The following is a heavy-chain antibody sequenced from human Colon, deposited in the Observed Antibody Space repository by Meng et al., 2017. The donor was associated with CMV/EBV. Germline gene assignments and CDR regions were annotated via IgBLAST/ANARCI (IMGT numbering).Heavy chain of an antibody. V-gene: IGHV3-48*03. D-gene: IGHD2-21*01. J-gene: IGHJ5*02. CDR1: GFMSSAYE. CDR2: IDNTGTTV. CDR3: VRTPPRIAEVEGGANWLDA. Sequence: GESLKISCAASGFMSSAYEMNWVRQAPGKGLEWVARIDNTGTTVYYGDSVKGRFTISRDNSKDSLYLQMNSLRVDDTGVYYCVRTPPRIAEVEGGANWLDAWGQGTLVTVSS.